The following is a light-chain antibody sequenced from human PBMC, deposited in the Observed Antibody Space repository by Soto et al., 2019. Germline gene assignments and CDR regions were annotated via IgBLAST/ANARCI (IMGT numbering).Light chain of an antibody. CDR1: SSDVGGYNR. Sequence: QSALTQLPSVSGSPGQSVAISCTGTSSDVGGYNRVSWYQQAPGKAPKLLIYDVSNRPSGGSTRFSGSKSGNTASLTISGLQAEDEADYYCTSYASGSAYVFGPGTKVTVL. J-gene: IGLJ1*01. CDR2: DVS. CDR3: TSYASGSAYV. V-gene: IGLV2-18*02.